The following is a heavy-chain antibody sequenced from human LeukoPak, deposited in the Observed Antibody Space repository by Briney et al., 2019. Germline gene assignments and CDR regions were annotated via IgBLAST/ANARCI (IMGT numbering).Heavy chain of an antibody. Sequence: QTGGSLRLSCAASGFTFRSYAMSWVRQAPGKGLEWVSAISGSGGSTYYADSVKGRFTISRDNSKNTLYLQMNSLRAEDTAVYYCAKDAYYYDSSDYFDYWGQGTLVTVSS. D-gene: IGHD3-22*01. CDR2: ISGSGGST. CDR3: AKDAYYYDSSDYFDY. V-gene: IGHV3-23*01. J-gene: IGHJ4*02. CDR1: GFTFRSYA.